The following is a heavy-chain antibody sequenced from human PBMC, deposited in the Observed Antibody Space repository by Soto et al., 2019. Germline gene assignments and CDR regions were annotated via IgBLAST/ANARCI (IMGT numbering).Heavy chain of an antibody. CDR3: AKDQRLGMATNYFDY. V-gene: IGHV3-43*01. CDR2: ISWDGGST. CDR1: GFTFDDYT. Sequence: EVQLVESGGVVVQPGGSLRLSCAASGFTFDDYTMHWVRQAPGKGLEWVSLISWDGGSTYYADSVKGRFTISRDNSKNYLYLQMNSLRTEDTALYYCAKDQRLGMATNYFDYWGQGTLVTVSS. D-gene: IGHD5-12*01. J-gene: IGHJ4*02.